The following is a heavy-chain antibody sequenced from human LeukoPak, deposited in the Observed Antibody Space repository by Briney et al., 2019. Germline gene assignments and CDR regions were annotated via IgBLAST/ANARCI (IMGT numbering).Heavy chain of an antibody. J-gene: IGHJ4*02. CDR1: GYTFTAQY. Sequence: EASVKVSCKASGYTFTAQYMHWVRQAPGQGLEWMGRINPYSGDTNFAQKFQGRVTMTRDTSITTAYMDLSSLTPDDTAVYFCARDQGSLTRSWYTGYWGQGTQVTVSS. CDR3: ARDQGSLTRSWYTGY. CDR2: INPYSGDT. V-gene: IGHV1-2*06. D-gene: IGHD6-13*01.